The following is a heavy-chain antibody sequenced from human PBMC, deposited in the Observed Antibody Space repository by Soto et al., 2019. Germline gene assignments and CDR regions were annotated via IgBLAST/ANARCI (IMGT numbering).Heavy chain of an antibody. D-gene: IGHD4-17*01. CDR1: GGSISSYY. Sequence: SETLSLTCTVSGGSISSYYWSWIRQPPGKGLEWIGYIYYSGSTNYNPSLKSRVTISVDTSKNQFSLKLSSVTAADTAVYYCAKTNGDYDFDYWGQGTLVTVSS. V-gene: IGHV4-59*08. CDR3: AKTNGDYDFDY. CDR2: IYYSGST. J-gene: IGHJ4*02.